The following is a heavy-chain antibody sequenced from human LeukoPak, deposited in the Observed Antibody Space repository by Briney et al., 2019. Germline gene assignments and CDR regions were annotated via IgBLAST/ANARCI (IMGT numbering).Heavy chain of an antibody. CDR3: ARGSYFDY. CDR2: INPGGANT. V-gene: IGHV1-46*01. J-gene: IGHJ4*02. Sequence: ASVKVSCKASGYTFTNYYIHWVRQAPGQGLEWMGLINPGGANTNYAQNFQGRVTMTRDTSTSTAYMEVRSLRSDDTAVYYCARGSYFDYWGQGTLVTVSS. CDR1: GYTFTNYY. D-gene: IGHD6-6*01.